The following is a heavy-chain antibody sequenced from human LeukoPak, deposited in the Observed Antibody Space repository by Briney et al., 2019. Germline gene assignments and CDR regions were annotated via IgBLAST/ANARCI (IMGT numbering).Heavy chain of an antibody. CDR3: ARGVTGGWYGDFQH. J-gene: IGHJ1*01. V-gene: IGHV4-59*01. D-gene: IGHD6-19*01. CDR2: IYYSGST. CDR1: GGSINTYF. Sequence: SETLSLTFAVSGGSINTYFWSWIRQPPGKGLEWIGYIYYSGSTNYNLSLKSRVTISVDTSKNQFSLKLSSVTAADTAVYYCARGVTGGWYGDFQHWGQGTLVTVSS.